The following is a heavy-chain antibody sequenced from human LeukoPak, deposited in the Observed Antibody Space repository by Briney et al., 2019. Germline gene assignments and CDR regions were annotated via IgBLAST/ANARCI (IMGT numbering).Heavy chain of an antibody. CDR2: ISSSGSTI. Sequence: GGSLRLSCAASGFTFSSYEMNWVRQAPGKGLEWVSYISSSGSTIYYADSAKGRFTISRDNAKNSLYLQMNSLRAEDTAVYYCARGRSSNWFDPWGQGTLVTVSS. V-gene: IGHV3-48*03. CDR3: ARGRSSNWFDP. CDR1: GFTFSSYE. J-gene: IGHJ5*02. D-gene: IGHD3-10*01.